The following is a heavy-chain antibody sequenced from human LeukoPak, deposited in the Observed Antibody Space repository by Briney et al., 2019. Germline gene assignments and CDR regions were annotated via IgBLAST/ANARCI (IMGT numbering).Heavy chain of an antibody. V-gene: IGHV4-4*07. CDR2: IYTSGST. D-gene: IGHD2-15*01. CDR1: GGSISSYY. CDR3: ARAGYCSGGSCFDYFDY. Sequence: MASETLSLTCTVSGGSISSYYWSWIRQPAGKGLEWIGRIYTSGSTNYNPSLKSRVTMSVDTSKNQFSLKLSSVTAADTAVYYCARAGYCSGGSCFDYFDYWGQGTLVTVSS. J-gene: IGHJ4*02.